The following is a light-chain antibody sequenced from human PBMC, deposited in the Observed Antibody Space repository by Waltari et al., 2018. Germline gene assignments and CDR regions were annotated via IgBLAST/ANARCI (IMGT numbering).Light chain of an antibody. CDR1: QDISTW. Sequence: EIQMTQSPSSVCASVGDRVTSTCRASQDISTWLAWYQQKPGKAPKVLIYAASSLQSGVPSRFSGSGSGTDFTLTITSVQPEDSATYYCQQANIFPFAFGPGTKVHIK. J-gene: IGKJ3*01. CDR3: QQANIFPFA. V-gene: IGKV1-12*01. CDR2: AAS.